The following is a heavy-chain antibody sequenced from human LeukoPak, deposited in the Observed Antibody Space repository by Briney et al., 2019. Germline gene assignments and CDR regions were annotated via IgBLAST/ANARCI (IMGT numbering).Heavy chain of an antibody. J-gene: IGHJ5*02. Sequence: PGGPLRLSCAASGFIFTSNRMNWVRQAPGKGLEWVANTKHDGSEQIYVDSVKGRFTISRDNAKDSVYLQMNSLRAEDTAVYYCTRGLGEHGGVSDRWGQGTLVIVS. CDR2: TKHDGSEQ. V-gene: IGHV3-7*01. D-gene: IGHD3-16*01. CDR1: GFIFTSNR. CDR3: TRGLGEHGGVSDR.